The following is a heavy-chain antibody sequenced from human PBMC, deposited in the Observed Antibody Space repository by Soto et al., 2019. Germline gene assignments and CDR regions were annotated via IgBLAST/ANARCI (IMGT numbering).Heavy chain of an antibody. D-gene: IGHD3-22*01. CDR1: GYTFTGYY. J-gene: IGHJ4*02. CDR3: ARDVVGSGYMWVRGYYFDY. CDR2: INPNSGGT. V-gene: IGHV1-2*02. Sequence: GASVKVSCKASGYTFTGYYMHWVRQAPGQGLEWMGWINPNSGGTNYAQKFQGRVTMTRDTSISTAYMELSRLRSDDTAVYSCARDVVGSGYMWVRGYYFDYWGKGTLVTVSS.